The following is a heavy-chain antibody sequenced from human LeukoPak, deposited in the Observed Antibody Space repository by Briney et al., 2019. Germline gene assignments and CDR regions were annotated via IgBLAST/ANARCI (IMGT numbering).Heavy chain of an antibody. CDR1: GGSVSSYY. J-gene: IGHJ4*02. D-gene: IGHD3-16*02. CDR3: ASHASDYREDY. Sequence: SETLSLTCTVSGGSVSSYYWSWIRQPPGKGLEWIGYIYYSGSTNYNPSLKSRVTISVDTSKNQFSLKLSSVTAADTAVYYCASHASDYREDYWGQGTLVTVSS. CDR2: IYYSGST. V-gene: IGHV4-59*08.